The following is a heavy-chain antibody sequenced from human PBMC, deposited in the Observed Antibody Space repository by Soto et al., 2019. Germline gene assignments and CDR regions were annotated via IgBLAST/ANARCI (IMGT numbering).Heavy chain of an antibody. D-gene: IGHD2-15*01. CDR3: ARVRGPKYCSGGSCYSQDAFDI. Sequence: ASVKVSCKASGYTFTGYYMHWVRQAPGQGLEWMGWINPNSGGTNYAQKFQGRVTMTRDTSISTAYMELSRLRSDDTAVYYCARVRGPKYCSGGSCYSQDAFDIWGHGTMVTV. J-gene: IGHJ3*02. V-gene: IGHV1-2*02. CDR2: INPNSGGT. CDR1: GYTFTGYY.